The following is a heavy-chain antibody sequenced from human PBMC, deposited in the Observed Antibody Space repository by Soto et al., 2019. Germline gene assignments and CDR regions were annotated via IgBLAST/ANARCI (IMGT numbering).Heavy chain of an antibody. Sequence: EVQLVESGGGLVNPGGSLRLSCAASGFTFNNAWMCWVRQAPGKGLEWVGRIKSNTDGGTADYAAPVNGRFTVSRDDSKNTVYLQMNSLKTEDTAVYYCATDLKTGTERGKFDYWGQGTLVTVSS. CDR3: ATDLKTGTERGKFDY. J-gene: IGHJ4*02. CDR2: IKSNTDGGTA. D-gene: IGHD1-1*01. CDR1: GFTFNNAW. V-gene: IGHV3-15*01.